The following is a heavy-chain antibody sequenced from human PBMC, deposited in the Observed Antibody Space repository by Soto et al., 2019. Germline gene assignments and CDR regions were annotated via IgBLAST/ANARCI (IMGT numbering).Heavy chain of an antibody. Sequence: GGSLRLSCSASGFTFSSYAMHWVRQAPGKGLEYVSAISSNGGSTYYADSVKGRFTISRDNSKNTLYLQMSSLRAEDTAVYYCVKDTQSIRVYSGYDYGRNGFGYWGQGTLVTVSS. CDR1: GFTFSSYA. J-gene: IGHJ4*02. CDR3: VKDTQSIRVYSGYDYGRNGFGY. CDR2: ISSNGGST. V-gene: IGHV3-64D*08. D-gene: IGHD5-12*01.